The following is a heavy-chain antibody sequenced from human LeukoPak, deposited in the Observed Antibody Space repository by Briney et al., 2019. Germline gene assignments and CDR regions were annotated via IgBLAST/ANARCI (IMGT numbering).Heavy chain of an antibody. J-gene: IGHJ4*02. CDR1: GFTFSNAW. CDR3: TRLAPRATVNY. CDR2: IKSKTDGGTT. D-gene: IGHD4-17*01. V-gene: IGHV3-15*01. Sequence: GGSLRLSCAASGFTFSNAWMSWVRQAPGKGLEWVGRIKSKTDGGTTDYAAPVKGRFTILRDDSKNTLYLQMNSLKTEDTAVYYCTRLAPRATVNYWGQGTLVTVSS.